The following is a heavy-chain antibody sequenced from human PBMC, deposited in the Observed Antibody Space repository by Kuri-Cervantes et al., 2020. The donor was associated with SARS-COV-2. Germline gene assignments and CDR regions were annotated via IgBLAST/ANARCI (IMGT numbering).Heavy chain of an antibody. CDR1: GYSFTSYW. CDR2: IYPGDSDT. V-gene: IGHV5-51*01. CDR3: ARVGPYTYYYGSGPRGNWFDP. D-gene: IGHD3-10*01. Sequence: GGSLRLSCKGSGYSFTSYWIGWVRQMPGKGLEWMGIIYPGDSDTRYSPSFQGQVTISADKSISTAYLQWSSRKASDTAMYYCARVGPYTYYYGSGPRGNWFDPWGQGTLVTVSS. J-gene: IGHJ5*02.